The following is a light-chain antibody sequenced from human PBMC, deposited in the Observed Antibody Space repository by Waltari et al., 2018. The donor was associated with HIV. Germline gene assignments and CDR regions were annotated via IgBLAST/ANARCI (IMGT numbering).Light chain of an antibody. CDR2: DAS. Sequence: EIVLTQSPATLSLSPGERATLSCRASQSVSNYLAWYQQKPGQPPTLLIYDASNRATGIPARFSCSGSGTDFTLTISSLEPEDSAVYYCQQRSNWPPLTFGGGTKVEI. J-gene: IGKJ4*01. V-gene: IGKV3-11*01. CDR3: QQRSNWPPLT. CDR1: QSVSNY.